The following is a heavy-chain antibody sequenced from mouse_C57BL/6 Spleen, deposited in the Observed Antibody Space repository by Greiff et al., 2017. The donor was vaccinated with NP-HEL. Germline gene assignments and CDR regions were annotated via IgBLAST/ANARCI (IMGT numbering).Heavy chain of an antibody. CDR2: INYDGSST. CDR3: ARVGYYVDYFDY. V-gene: IGHV5-16*01. Sequence: EVQVVESEGGLVQPGSSMKLSCTASGFTFSDYYMAWVRQVPEKGLEWVANINYDGSSTYYLDSLKSRFIISRDNAKNILYLQMSSLKSEDTATYYCARVGYYVDYFDYWGQGTTLTVSS. D-gene: IGHD2-3*01. CDR1: GFTFSDYY. J-gene: IGHJ2*01.